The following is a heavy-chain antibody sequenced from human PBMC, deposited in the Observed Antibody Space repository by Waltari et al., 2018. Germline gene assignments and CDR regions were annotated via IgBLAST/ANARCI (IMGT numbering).Heavy chain of an antibody. CDR3: ASGFTASWS. CDR1: GFPFISYW. Sequence: EVQLVESGGNLVQPGGSLRLSCAASGFPFISYWMHWVRQAPGKGLEWVASIKQDGNEKYYVDSVKGRFTISRDNAKNSLYLLMNSLRAEDTAVYYCASGFTASWSWGQGTLVTVSS. V-gene: IGHV3-7*01. CDR2: IKQDGNEK. D-gene: IGHD6-13*01. J-gene: IGHJ5*02.